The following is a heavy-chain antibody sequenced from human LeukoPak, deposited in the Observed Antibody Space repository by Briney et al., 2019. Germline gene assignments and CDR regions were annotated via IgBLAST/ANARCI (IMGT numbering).Heavy chain of an antibody. D-gene: IGHD1-14*01. CDR2: ISSSSSYI. V-gene: IGHV3-21*06. Sequence: GGSLRLSCAASGFTFSSYSMNWVRQAPGKGLEWVSSISSSSSYIYYADSVKGRFTTSRDNANNFLYLQMNSLRAEDTAVYYCATETNGRHYDYWGQGTLLTVSS. J-gene: IGHJ4*02. CDR1: GFTFSSYS. CDR3: ATETNGRHYDY.